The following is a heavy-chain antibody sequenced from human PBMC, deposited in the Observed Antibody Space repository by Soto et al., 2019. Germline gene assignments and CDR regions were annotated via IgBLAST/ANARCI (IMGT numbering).Heavy chain of an antibody. CDR1: GFTFSSYW. Sequence: EVQLVESGGGLAQPGGSLRLSCAASGFTFSSYWMHWVRQAPGKGLVWVSRINTDGSSTTYADSVKGRFTVSIDNAKNTLYLQMISLRVEDTAVYYCARDGGAAFDYWGQGTVVTVSS. J-gene: IGHJ4*02. CDR2: INTDGSST. V-gene: IGHV3-74*01. D-gene: IGHD1-26*01. CDR3: ARDGGAAFDY.